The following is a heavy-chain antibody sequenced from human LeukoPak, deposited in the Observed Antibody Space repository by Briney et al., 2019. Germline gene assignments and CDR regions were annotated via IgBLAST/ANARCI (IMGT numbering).Heavy chain of an antibody. Sequence: GGSLRLSCAASGFTFSSYSMNWVRQAPGKGLEWVSSISSSSSYIYYADSVKGRFTISRDNAKNSLYLQMNSLRAEDTAVYYCASIYDILTGYSAVDYWGQGTLVTVSS. J-gene: IGHJ4*02. CDR2: ISSSSSYI. CDR1: GFTFSSYS. V-gene: IGHV3-21*01. CDR3: ASIYDILTGYSAVDY. D-gene: IGHD3-9*01.